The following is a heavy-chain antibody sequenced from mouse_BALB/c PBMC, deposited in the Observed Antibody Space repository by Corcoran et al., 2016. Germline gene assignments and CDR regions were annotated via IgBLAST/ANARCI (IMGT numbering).Heavy chain of an antibody. CDR2: IWWNDDK. D-gene: IGHD2-1*01. CDR3: VRTYGNYLAWFAY. V-gene: IGHV8-8*01. J-gene: IGHJ3*01. Sequence: QVTLKESGPGILQPSQTLSLTCSFSGFSLSTSGMSVGWIRQPSGKGLEWLAHIWWNDDKYFNPALKSRLTISKDVSNNQVFLDIASVFTADTATYYGVRTYGNYLAWFAYWGRGTLVTVSA. CDR1: GFSLSTSGMS.